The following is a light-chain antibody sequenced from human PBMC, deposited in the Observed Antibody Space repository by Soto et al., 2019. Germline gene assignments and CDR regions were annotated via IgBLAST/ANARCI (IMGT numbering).Light chain of an antibody. Sequence: EIVMTQSPATLSVSPGERATLSCRASQSVSSNLAWYQQKPGQAPRLLIYGASTRATGIPARFSGSGSGTEFTLNISSLQSEDFAVYYCQQYNNWLTFGQGTRLEIK. CDR3: QQYNNWLT. CDR1: QSVSSN. CDR2: GAS. J-gene: IGKJ5*01. V-gene: IGKV3-15*01.